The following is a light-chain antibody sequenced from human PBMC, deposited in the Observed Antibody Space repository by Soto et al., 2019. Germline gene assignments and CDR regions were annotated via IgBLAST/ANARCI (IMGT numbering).Light chain of an antibody. CDR1: QSVSSTY. Sequence: EVVLTQSPGTLSLSPGERATLSCRASQSVSSTYLAWYQHKPGQAPRLLVYDVSSRATGIPDRLSGSGSGTDFTLTISRLEAEDFAVDYCQQYISSPPRLTFGGGTKVEIK. CDR2: DVS. CDR3: QQYISSPPRLT. J-gene: IGKJ4*01. V-gene: IGKV3-20*01.